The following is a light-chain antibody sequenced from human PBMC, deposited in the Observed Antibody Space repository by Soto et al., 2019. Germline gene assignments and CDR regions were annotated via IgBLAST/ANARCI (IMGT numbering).Light chain of an antibody. CDR2: DAS. CDR3: QQYDIYSRT. Sequence: DIQMTQSPSTLSASVGDRVTITCRASQSISSWLAWYQQKPGKAPKLLIYDASTLQSGVPSRFSGSGSGTEFTLTIRSLQPDDFATYYCQQYDIYSRTFGQGTKVEIK. V-gene: IGKV1-5*01. J-gene: IGKJ1*01. CDR1: QSISSW.